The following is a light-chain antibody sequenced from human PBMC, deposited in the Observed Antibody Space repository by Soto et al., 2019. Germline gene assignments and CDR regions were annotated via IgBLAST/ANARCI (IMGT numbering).Light chain of an antibody. CDR1: SSDVGGYNY. V-gene: IGLV2-14*01. J-gene: IGLJ2*01. CDR2: DVS. CDR3: SSYTSSSTVVV. Sequence: QSALTLPASVSGSPGQSITISCTGTSSDVGGYNYVSWYQQHPGKAPKLMIYDVSNRPSGVSNRFSGSKSGNTASLTISGLQAEDEADYYCSSYTSSSTVVVFGGGTKLTVL.